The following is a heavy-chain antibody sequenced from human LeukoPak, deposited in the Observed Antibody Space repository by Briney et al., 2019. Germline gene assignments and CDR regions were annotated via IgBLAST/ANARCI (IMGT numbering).Heavy chain of an antibody. CDR3: AKEGYDSSGYHFDY. CDR2: ISSSGSTI. Sequence: GGSLRLSCAASGFTFTSYAMNWIRQAPGKGLEWVSYISSSGSTIYYADSVKGRFTISRDNSKNTLYLQMNSLRAEDTAVYYCAKEGYDSSGYHFDYWGQGTLVTVSS. D-gene: IGHD3-22*01. J-gene: IGHJ4*02. CDR1: GFTFTSYA. V-gene: IGHV3-23*01.